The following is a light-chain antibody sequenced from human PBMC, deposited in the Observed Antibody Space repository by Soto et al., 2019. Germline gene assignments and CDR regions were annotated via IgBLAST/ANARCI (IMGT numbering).Light chain of an antibody. CDR1: QGINRW. Sequence: DIRMYKSPYTLSALIGDRITLTCLASQGINRWLAWYQQKPGKVPKVLIYDASSLESGVPSRFSGSGSGTEFTLTISRVQPEDFATYYCQQYETYLKTFGQGTNVDI. V-gene: IGKV1-5*01. J-gene: IGKJ1*01. CDR2: DAS. CDR3: QQYETYLKT.